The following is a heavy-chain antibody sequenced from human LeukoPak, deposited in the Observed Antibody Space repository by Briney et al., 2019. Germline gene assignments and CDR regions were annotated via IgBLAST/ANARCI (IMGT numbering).Heavy chain of an antibody. D-gene: IGHD1-1*01. Sequence: GGPLRLSCAASGFTYCNYEMLWLRQAPGKGLEWISHIRRSGFTIYYGDSVKGRFTIYRHSARNSLYLQMDSLRADDTAVYYCARGTLRTTPDYWGQGTLVTVSS. J-gene: IGHJ4*02. V-gene: IGHV3-48*03. CDR1: GFTYCNYE. CDR3: ARGTLRTTPDY. CDR2: IRRSGFTI.